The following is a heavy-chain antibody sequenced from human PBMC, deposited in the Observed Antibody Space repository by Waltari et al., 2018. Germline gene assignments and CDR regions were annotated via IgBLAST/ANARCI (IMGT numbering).Heavy chain of an antibody. CDR1: GCSISRSSFY. CDR3: ARLDYSNYPIL. Sequence: QLQLQESGPGLVKPSETLSLTCPVPGCSISRSSFYWGWLRQAPGTGLGGLGGYDYRGSPSPPGKGLVGIWCIYYNGSTYYNPSPKSRVTISVDTSKNQPSLKLSSVTAADTAVYYCARLDYSNYPILWGQGTLVTVSS. V-gene: IGHV4-39*07. D-gene: IGHD4-4*01. J-gene: IGHJ4*02. CDR2: IYYNGST.